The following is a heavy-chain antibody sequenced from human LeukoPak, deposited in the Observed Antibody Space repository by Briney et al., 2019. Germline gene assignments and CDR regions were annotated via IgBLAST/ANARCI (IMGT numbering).Heavy chain of an antibody. CDR3: ARESNCGGDCYTFDY. V-gene: IGHV4-31*03. Sequence: SETLSLTCTVSGGSISSGGYYWSWIRQHPGKGLEWIGYIYYSGSTYYNPSLKSRVTISVDTSKNQFSLKLSSVTAADTAVYYCARESNCGGDCYTFDYWGQGTLVTVSS. D-gene: IGHD2-21*02. J-gene: IGHJ4*02. CDR1: GGSISSGGYY. CDR2: IYYSGST.